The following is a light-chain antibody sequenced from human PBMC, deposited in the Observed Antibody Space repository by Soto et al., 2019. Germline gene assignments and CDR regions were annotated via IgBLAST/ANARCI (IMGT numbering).Light chain of an antibody. CDR1: QSVSSN. CDR3: QQYNNWPPVT. CDR2: GAS. J-gene: IGKJ4*01. V-gene: IGKV3-15*01. Sequence: EIVMTQSPATLSVSPGERATLSCRASQSVSSNLAWYQQKPGQAPRRLLYGASTMATGIPARFSGSGSVTEFTLTTSSLLSEDFAVYYCQQYNNWPPVTFGGGTKVEIK.